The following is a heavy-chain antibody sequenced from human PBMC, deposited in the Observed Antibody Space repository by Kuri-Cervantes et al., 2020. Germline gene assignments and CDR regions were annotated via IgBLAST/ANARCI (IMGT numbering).Heavy chain of an antibody. CDR1: GYTFTSYY. J-gene: IGHJ6*02. V-gene: IGHV1-46*01. CDR2: INPSGGST. D-gene: IGHD5-12*01. Sequence: ASVKVSCKASGYTFTSYYMHWVRQAPGQGLEWIGIINPSGGSTSYAQKFQGRVTMTRDTSTSTVYMELSSLRSEDTAVYYCARDGPKSSGGYEHTYYYYGMDVWGQGTTVTVSS. CDR3: ARDGPKSSGGYEHTYYYYGMDV.